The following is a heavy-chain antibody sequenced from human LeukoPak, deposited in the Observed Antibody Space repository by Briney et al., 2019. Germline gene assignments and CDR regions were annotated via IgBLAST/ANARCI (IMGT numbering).Heavy chain of an antibody. CDR3: ASMASGVTGY. CDR2: INSDGTST. J-gene: IGHJ4*02. V-gene: IGHV3-74*01. CDR1: GLPFSRDW. Sequence: GGSLRLSCAASGLPFSRDWMHWVRHAPGKGLVWLSRINSDGTSTIYGDSVKGRFTISRDNAKNTLYLQMSSFRAEDTAVYYCASMASGVTGYWGQGTLVTVSS. D-gene: IGHD7-27*01.